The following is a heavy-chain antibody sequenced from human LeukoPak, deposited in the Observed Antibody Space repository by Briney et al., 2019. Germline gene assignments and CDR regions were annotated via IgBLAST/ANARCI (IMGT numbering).Heavy chain of an antibody. D-gene: IGHD4-17*01. Sequence: PGGSLRLSCVASGFPFSSYWMTWVRQAPGKGLEWVANIKQDGSKKSYVDSVKGRFTISRDNAKNSLYLQMNSLRAEDTAAYYCARCRTTVTAMPGYWGQGTLVTVSS. CDR3: ARCRTTVTAMPGY. CDR2: IKQDGSKK. V-gene: IGHV3-7*03. CDR1: GFPFSSYW. J-gene: IGHJ4*02.